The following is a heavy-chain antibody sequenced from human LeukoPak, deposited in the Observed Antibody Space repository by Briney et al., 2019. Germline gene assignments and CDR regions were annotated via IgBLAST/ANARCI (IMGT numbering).Heavy chain of an antibody. V-gene: IGHV4-59*01. CDR2: IYYSGST. CDR1: GGSISSYY. Sequence: PSETLSLTCTVSGGSISSYYWSWIRQPPGKGLEWIGYIYYSGSTNYNPSLKSRVTISVDTSKNQFSLKLSSVTAADTAVYYCARVKVQVGMVDYWGQGTLVTVSS. CDR3: ARVKVQVGMVDY. D-gene: IGHD2-8*02. J-gene: IGHJ4*02.